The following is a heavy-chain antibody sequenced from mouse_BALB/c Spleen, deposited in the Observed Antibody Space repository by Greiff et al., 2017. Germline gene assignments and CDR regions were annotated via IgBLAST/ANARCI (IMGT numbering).Heavy chain of an antibody. D-gene: IGHD3-3*01. V-gene: IGHV5-6-3*01. Sequence: EVQRVESGGGLVQPGGSLKLSCAASGFTFSSYGMSWVRQTPDKRLELVATINSNGGSTYYPDSVKGRFTISRDNAKNTLYLQMSSLKSEDTAMYYWASDQGFRDYAMDYWGQGTSVTVSS. J-gene: IGHJ4*01. CDR1: GFTFSSYG. CDR3: ASDQGFRDYAMDY. CDR2: INSNGGST.